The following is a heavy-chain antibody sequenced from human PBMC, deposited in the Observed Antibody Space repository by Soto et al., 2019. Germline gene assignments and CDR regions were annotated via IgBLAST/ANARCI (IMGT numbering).Heavy chain of an antibody. V-gene: IGHV2-26*01. CDR2: IFSNDEK. CDR1: GLSLSNAGMG. Sequence: QVTLKESGPVLVKPTETLTLTCTVSGLSLSNAGMGVSWIRQPPGKALEWLAHIFSNDEKSYSTSLKSRLTISKDTSKSPVVLTMTNMDPVDTATYYCARVPRARGVASFDYWGQGTLVTVSS. D-gene: IGHD3-10*01. J-gene: IGHJ4*02. CDR3: ARVPRARGVASFDY.